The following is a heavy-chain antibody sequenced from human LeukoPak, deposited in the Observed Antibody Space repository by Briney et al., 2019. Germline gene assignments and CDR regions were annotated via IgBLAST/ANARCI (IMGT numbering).Heavy chain of an antibody. V-gene: IGHV3-23*01. CDR1: GFTFSKYA. D-gene: IGHD3-22*01. CDR2: ISSSTLKI. J-gene: IGHJ4*02. Sequence: PGGSLRLSCAASGFTFSKYAMTWVRQAPGKGLEWVSAISSSTLKIYYADSVKGRFTISRDNSKNTLYLQMNSVRAEDTAVYYCVSDYYDSSGLRPVDYWGQGTLVTVSS. CDR3: VSDYYDSSGLRPVDY.